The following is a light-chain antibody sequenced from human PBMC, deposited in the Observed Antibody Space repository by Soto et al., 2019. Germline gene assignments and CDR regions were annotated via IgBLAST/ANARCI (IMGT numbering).Light chain of an antibody. J-gene: IGKJ1*01. CDR1: QSISSC. CDR3: QQYNSSSKT. Sequence: DILMTQSPSTLSASVGERVTITCRASQSISSCLAWYQQKPGKAPKLLIYKASSIAGGIPSRFSGSGSGTEFTLTSSSRQPDDFATYSCQQYNSSSKTFGQGTKVEIK. CDR2: KAS. V-gene: IGKV1-5*03.